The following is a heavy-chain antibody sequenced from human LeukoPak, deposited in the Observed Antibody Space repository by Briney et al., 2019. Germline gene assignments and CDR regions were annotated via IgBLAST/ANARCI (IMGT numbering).Heavy chain of an antibody. Sequence: SETLSLTCTVPGGSISGSSYYWGWIRQPPGKGLEWIGSIYYSGSTYYNPSLKSRVTISVDTSKNQFSLKLSSVTAADTAVYYCARQSPISYNWFDPWGQGTLVTVSS. CDR1: GGSISGSSYY. CDR2: IYYSGST. V-gene: IGHV4-39*01. CDR3: ARQSPISYNWFDP. D-gene: IGHD3-16*02. J-gene: IGHJ5*02.